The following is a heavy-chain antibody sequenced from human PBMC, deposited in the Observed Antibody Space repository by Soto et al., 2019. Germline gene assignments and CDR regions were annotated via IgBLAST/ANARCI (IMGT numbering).Heavy chain of an antibody. D-gene: IGHD3-10*01. Sequence: SETRSLTCTVSGGSISSYYWSWIRQPPGKGLEWIGYIYYSGSTNYNPSLKSRVTISVDTSKNQFSLKLSSVTAADTAVYYCARDKAGSTGGMDVWGQGTTVTVSS. CDR2: IYYSGST. J-gene: IGHJ6*02. CDR1: GGSISSYY. V-gene: IGHV4-59*01. CDR3: ARDKAGSTGGMDV.